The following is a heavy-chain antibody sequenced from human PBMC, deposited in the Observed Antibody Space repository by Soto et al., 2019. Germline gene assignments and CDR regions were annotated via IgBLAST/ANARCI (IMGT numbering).Heavy chain of an antibody. V-gene: IGHV3-30*18. CDR2: ISYDGSNK. Sequence: PGGSLRLSCAASGFTFSSYGMHWVRQAPGKGLEWVAVISYDGSNKYYADSVKGRFTISRDNSKNTLYLQMNSLRAEDTAVYYCAKDEYSSSWYYFYYYYGMDVWGQGTTVTVSS. D-gene: IGHD6-13*01. CDR1: GFTFSSYG. CDR3: AKDEYSSSWYYFYYYYGMDV. J-gene: IGHJ6*02.